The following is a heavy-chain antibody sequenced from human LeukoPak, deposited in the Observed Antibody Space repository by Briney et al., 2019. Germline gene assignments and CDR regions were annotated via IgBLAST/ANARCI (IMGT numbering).Heavy chain of an antibody. J-gene: IGHJ4*02. CDR1: GFTFSSYS. CDR3: ARDKARYGDSDY. Sequence: GGSLRLSCAAPGFTFSSYSMNWVRQAPGKGLEWVSVIYSGGSTYYADSVKGRFTISRDNSKNTLYLQMNSLRVEDTALYYCARDKARYGDSDYWGQGTLVTVSS. CDR2: IYSGGST. V-gene: IGHV3-53*01. D-gene: IGHD4-17*01.